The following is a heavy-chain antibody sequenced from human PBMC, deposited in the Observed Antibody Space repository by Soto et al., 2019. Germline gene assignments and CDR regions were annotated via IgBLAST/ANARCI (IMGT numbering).Heavy chain of an antibody. CDR1: GGSISSGSYS. CDR3: ARQYSRGWLYFDH. CDR2: IYHSGST. Sequence: SETLSLTCAVSGGSISSGSYSWSWIRQPPGKGLEWIGYIYHSGSTNYNPSLKSRVTISVDTSKNQFSLNLNSVLAADTAVYYCARQYSRGWLYFDHWGQGILVTVSS. D-gene: IGHD6-19*01. J-gene: IGHJ4*02. V-gene: IGHV4-30-2*02.